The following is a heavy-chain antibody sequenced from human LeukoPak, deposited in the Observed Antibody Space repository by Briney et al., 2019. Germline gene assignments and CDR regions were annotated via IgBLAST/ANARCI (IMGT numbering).Heavy chain of an antibody. D-gene: IGHD2-15*01. Sequence: GGSLRLSCAASGFTFSSYWMHWVGQAPGKGLVWVSRINSDGSSTSYADSVKGRFTISRDNAKNTLYLQMNSLRAEDTAVYYCAPFGVVAANGYYWGQGTLVTVSS. CDR1: GFTFSSYW. J-gene: IGHJ4*02. CDR3: APFGVVAANGYY. CDR2: INSDGSST. V-gene: IGHV3-74*01.